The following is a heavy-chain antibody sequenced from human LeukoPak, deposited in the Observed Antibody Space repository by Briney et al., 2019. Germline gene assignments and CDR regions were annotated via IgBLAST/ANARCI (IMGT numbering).Heavy chain of an antibody. D-gene: IGHD3-10*01. Sequence: PGGSLRLSCAASGFTFSSYWMSWVRQAPGKGLEWVANIKQDGSEKYYVDSVKGRFTISRDNAKNSLYLQMNSLRAEDSAVYYCASQVMVRGVISTLGFDYWGQGTLVTVSS. V-gene: IGHV3-7*03. CDR1: GFTFSSYW. CDR3: ASQVMVRGVISTLGFDY. CDR2: IKQDGSEK. J-gene: IGHJ4*02.